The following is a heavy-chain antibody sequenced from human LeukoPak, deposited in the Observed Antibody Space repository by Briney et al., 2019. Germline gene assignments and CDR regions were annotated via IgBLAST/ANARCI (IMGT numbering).Heavy chain of an antibody. D-gene: IGHD3-3*01. CDR2: INHSRST. V-gene: IGHV4-34*01. CDR1: GGSFSGYS. J-gene: IGHJ6*02. Sequence: PSETLSLTCAVYGGSFSGYSWSWIRQPPGRWLEWVGEINHSRSTNYNPSLKSRVTISVDRSKNQFSLKLSSVTAADTAVYYCARGRGFLEWFPYYYGMDVWGQGTTVTVSS. CDR3: ARGRGFLEWFPYYYGMDV.